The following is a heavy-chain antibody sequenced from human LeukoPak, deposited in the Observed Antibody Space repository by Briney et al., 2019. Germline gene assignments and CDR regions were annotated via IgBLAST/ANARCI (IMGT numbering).Heavy chain of an antibody. J-gene: IGHJ4*02. CDR2: IYTSGST. CDR1: GGSISSYY. CDR3: AIGLGYCSSTSCYVYFDY. V-gene: IGHV4-4*07. D-gene: IGHD2-2*01. Sequence: PSETLSLTCTVSGGSISSYYWSWIRQPAGKGLEWIARIYTSGSTNYNPSLKSRVTMSVDTSKNQFSLKLSSVTAADTAVYYCAIGLGYCSSTSCYVYFDYWGQGTLVTVSS.